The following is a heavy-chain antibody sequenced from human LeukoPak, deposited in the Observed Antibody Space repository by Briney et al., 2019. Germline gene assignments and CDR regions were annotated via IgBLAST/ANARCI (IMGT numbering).Heavy chain of an antibody. CDR1: RYSFTSYC. V-gene: IGHV5-51*01. Sequence: GESLNIYCQGSRYSFTSYCLGWVRQMRRKGLEWMAIIYTGDYSIKSSPSLQRQVTISADKSISTAYLQWGSLEASDTAMYYCAIALDGKFRWDFWGQGTLVTVS. D-gene: IGHD5-24*01. CDR3: AIALDGKFRWDF. J-gene: IGHJ1*01. CDR2: IYTGDYSI.